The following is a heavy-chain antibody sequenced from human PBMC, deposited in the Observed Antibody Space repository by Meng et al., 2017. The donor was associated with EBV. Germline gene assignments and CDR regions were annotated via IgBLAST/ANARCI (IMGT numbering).Heavy chain of an antibody. CDR1: GGACSSYA. J-gene: IGHJ4*01. D-gene: IGHD3-10*01. CDR2: ISPIFGTA. CDR3: ARGYYGSGSYYEVDY. V-gene: IGHV1-69*01. Sequence: QVALEQSGAEVQKPGSSLKVSCKCAGGACSSYASSWVQQAPGQGLEWMGGISPIFGTANYAQKFQGRVTITADESTSTAYMELSSLRSEDKAVYYCARGYYGSGSYYEVDYWGQGTLVTVSS.